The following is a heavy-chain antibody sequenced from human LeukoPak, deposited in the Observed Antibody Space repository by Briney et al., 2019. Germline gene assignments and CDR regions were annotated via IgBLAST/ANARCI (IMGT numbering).Heavy chain of an antibody. CDR1: GFTFSSYG. D-gene: IGHD6-6*01. J-gene: IGHJ4*02. Sequence: PGRSLRLSCAASGFTFSSYGMHWVRQAPGKGLEWVAVISYDGSNKYYADSVKGRFTISRDNSKNTLYLQMNSLRAEDTAVYYCAKDRGGAARHTLQYWGQGTLVTVSS. V-gene: IGHV3-30*18. CDR2: ISYDGSNK. CDR3: AKDRGGAARHTLQY.